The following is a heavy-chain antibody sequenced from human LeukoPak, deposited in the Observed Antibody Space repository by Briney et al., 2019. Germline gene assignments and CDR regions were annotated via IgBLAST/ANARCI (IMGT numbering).Heavy chain of an antibody. CDR1: GFTFDDYG. CDR2: INWNGGST. V-gene: IGHV3-20*04. CDR3: ARDRNIYGDYGDY. D-gene: IGHD4-17*01. J-gene: IGHJ4*02. Sequence: GGYLRLSCAASGFTFDDYGMIRVRQAPGKGLVWVSGINWNGGSTGYADSVKGRFTISRDNAKNSLYLQMNSLRAEDTALYYCARDRNIYGDYGDYWGQGTLVTVSS.